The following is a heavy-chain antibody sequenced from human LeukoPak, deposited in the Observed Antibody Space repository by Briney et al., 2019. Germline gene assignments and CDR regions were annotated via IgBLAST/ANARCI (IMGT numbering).Heavy chain of an antibody. J-gene: IGHJ4*02. Sequence: GASVKVSCKASGYTFTSYYMHWVRQAPGQGLEWMGIINPSGGSTRYAQKLQGRITMTIETSTSTAYMELRSMRSDDTAVYYCARGGSRVVTYGNFDYWGQGTLVTVSS. CDR3: ARGGSRVVTYGNFDY. CDR2: INPSGGST. CDR1: GYTFTSYY. D-gene: IGHD2-21*02. V-gene: IGHV1-46*01.